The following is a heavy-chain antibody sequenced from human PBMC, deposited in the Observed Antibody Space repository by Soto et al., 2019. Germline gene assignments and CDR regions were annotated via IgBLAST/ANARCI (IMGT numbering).Heavy chain of an antibody. V-gene: IGHV3-33*01. CDR2: IWYDGSNK. D-gene: IGHD6-19*01. Sequence: QVQLVESGGGVVQPGRSLRLSCAASGFTFSSYGMHWVRQAPGKGLEWVAVIWYDGSNKYYADSVKGRFTISRDNSKNTLYLQMNSLRAEDTAVYYCARDKVAVAEIDYWGQGTLVNVSS. CDR3: ARDKVAVAEIDY. J-gene: IGHJ4*02. CDR1: GFTFSSYG.